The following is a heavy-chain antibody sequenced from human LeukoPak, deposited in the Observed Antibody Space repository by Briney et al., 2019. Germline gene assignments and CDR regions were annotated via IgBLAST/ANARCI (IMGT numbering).Heavy chain of an antibody. CDR1: GGSFSGYY. CDR3: ARGPPYSSGWYPNWFDP. CDR2: INHGGST. D-gene: IGHD6-19*01. J-gene: IGHJ5*02. V-gene: IGHV4-34*01. Sequence: PSETLSLTCAVYGGSFSGYYWSWIRPPPGKGLEWIGEINHGGSTTYTPSLNSLVTISVDTPKNQFSRKLSAVTAADTAVYNCARGPPYSSGWYPNWFDPWGQGTLVTVSS.